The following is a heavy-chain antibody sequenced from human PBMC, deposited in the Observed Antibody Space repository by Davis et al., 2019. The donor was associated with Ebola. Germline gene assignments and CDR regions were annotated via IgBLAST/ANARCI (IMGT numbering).Heavy chain of an antibody. J-gene: IGHJ3*02. CDR1: GGSISSGGYY. CDR3: ARVGYCSSTSCSI. D-gene: IGHD2-2*01. V-gene: IGHV4-31*03. Sequence: PSETLSLTCTVSGGSISSGGYYWSWIRQHPGKGLEWIGYIYYSGSTYYNPSLKSRVTISVDTSKNQFSLKLSSVTAADTAVYYCARVGYCSSTSCSIWGQGTMVTVPS. CDR2: IYYSGST.